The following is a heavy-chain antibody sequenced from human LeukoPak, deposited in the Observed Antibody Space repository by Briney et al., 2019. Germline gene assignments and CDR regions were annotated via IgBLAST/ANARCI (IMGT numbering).Heavy chain of an antibody. J-gene: IGHJ3*02. CDR3: AGHSLPVAGGPAFDI. Sequence: PSETLSLTCTVSGGSISSYYWSWIRQPAGKGLEWIGRIYTSGSTNYNPSLKSRVTMSVDTSKNQFSLKLSSVTAADTAVYYCAGHSLPVAGGPAFDIWGQGTMVTVSS. CDR2: IYTSGST. V-gene: IGHV4-4*07. CDR1: GGSISSYY. D-gene: IGHD6-19*01.